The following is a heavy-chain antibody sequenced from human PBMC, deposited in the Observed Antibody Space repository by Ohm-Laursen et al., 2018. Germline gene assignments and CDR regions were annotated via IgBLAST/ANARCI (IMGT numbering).Heavy chain of an antibody. J-gene: IGHJ4*02. V-gene: IGHV6-1*01. D-gene: IGHD6-13*01. CDR3: ARGRVYGISRPFDY. CDR2: TYYGSKWYN. Sequence: QTLSLTCAISGDSVSSNSADWNWIRQSPSRGLEWLGRTYYGSKWYNDYAVSVKSRITINPDTSKNQFSLQLNSVTPEDTAVYYCARGRVYGISRPFDYWGQGTLVTVSS. CDR1: GDSVSSNSAD.